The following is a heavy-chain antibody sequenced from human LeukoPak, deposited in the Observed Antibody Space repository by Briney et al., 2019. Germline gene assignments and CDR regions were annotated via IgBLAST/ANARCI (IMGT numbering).Heavy chain of an antibody. CDR2: ISWNSGSI. CDR1: GFTFDDYA. CDR3: AKGLHYSGYDCFDY. Sequence: GGSLRLSCAASGFTFDDYAMHWVRQAPGKGLEWVSGISWNSGSIGYADSVKGRFTISRDNAKNSLYLQMNSLRAEDTALYCCAKGLHYSGYDCFDYWGQGTLVTVSS. J-gene: IGHJ4*02. V-gene: IGHV3-9*01. D-gene: IGHD5-12*01.